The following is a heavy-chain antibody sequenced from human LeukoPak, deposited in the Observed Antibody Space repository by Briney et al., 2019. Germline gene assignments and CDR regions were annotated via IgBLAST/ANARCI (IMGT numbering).Heavy chain of an antibody. D-gene: IGHD4-17*01. V-gene: IGHV1-69*05. CDR1: XXTFISYA. CDR3: ASGQGDYGDSFDY. CDR2: IIPIFATA. J-gene: IGHJ4*02. Sequence: SXKXXXKASXXTFISYAISXVRQAAGQGLEWMGTIIPIFATANYAQQFQGRVTITTAQSTTTAYMELSSLRSEDTAVYYCASGQGDYGDSFDYWGQGTLVTVSS.